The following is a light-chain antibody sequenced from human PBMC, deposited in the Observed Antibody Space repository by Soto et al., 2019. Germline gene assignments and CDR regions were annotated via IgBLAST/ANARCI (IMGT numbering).Light chain of an antibody. CDR1: SSDVGGYNY. CDR3: SSYTSSSPL. J-gene: IGLJ2*01. Sequence: QSALTQPASVSGSPGQSITISCTGTSSDVGGYNYVSWYQQHPGKAPKLMIYDVSKRPSGVSNRFSGSKSGNTASLTISGLQAEDEADYDCSSYTSSSPLFGGGTKLTVL. V-gene: IGLV2-14*01. CDR2: DVS.